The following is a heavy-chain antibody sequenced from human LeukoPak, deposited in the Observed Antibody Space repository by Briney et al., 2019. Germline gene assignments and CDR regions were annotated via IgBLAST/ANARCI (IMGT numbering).Heavy chain of an antibody. CDR2: IYYSGST. D-gene: IGHD6-6*01. Sequence: SETLSLTCTVSGGSISSYYWSWIRQPPGKGLEWIGYIYYSGSTNYNPSLKSRVTISVDTSKNQFSPKLSSVTAADTAVYYCARVVRYSSSSTFDYWGQGTLVTVSS. J-gene: IGHJ4*02. CDR1: GGSISSYY. V-gene: IGHV4-59*01. CDR3: ARVVRYSSSSTFDY.